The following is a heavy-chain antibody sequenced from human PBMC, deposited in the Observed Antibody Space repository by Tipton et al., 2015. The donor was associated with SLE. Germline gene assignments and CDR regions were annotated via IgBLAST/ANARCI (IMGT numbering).Heavy chain of an antibody. CDR1: GGSITSRTYY. Sequence: TLSLTCSVSGGSITSRTYYWGWIRQSPGKGLEWIGSISDRGNINYNPSLQSRITMSIDTSKNHFSLKLNSVTAADTAVYYCARVPGLDRDYFYYYYMDVWGKGTTVTVSS. V-gene: IGHV4-39*07. CDR2: ISDRGNI. D-gene: IGHD3/OR15-3a*01. J-gene: IGHJ6*03. CDR3: ARVPGLDRDYFYYYYMDV.